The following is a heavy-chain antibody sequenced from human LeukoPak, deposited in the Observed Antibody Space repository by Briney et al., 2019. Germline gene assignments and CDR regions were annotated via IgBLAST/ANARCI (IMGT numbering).Heavy chain of an antibody. V-gene: IGHV3-66*01. CDR2: IYSGGST. D-gene: IGHD3-10*01. J-gene: IGHJ6*03. CDR3: ARDEKPWFGEFYYYYYMDV. Sequence: PGGSLRLSCAASGFTVSSNYMSWVRQAPGKGLEWVSVIYSGGSTYYADSVKGRFTISRDNSKDTLSLQMNSLRAEDTGIYYCARDEKPWFGEFYYYYYMDVGGKGTTVTVS. CDR1: GFTVSSNY.